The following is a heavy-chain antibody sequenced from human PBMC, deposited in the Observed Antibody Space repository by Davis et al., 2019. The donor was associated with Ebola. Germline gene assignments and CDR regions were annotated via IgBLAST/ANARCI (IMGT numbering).Heavy chain of an antibody. V-gene: IGHV4-34*01. Sequence: SETLSLTCAVYGGSFSGYYWSWIRQPPGKGLEWIGEINHSGSTNYNPSLKSRVTISVDTSKNQFSLKLSSVTAVDTAVYYCARGPMIVVVIASTDDAFDIWGQGTMVTVSS. D-gene: IGHD3-22*01. CDR2: INHSGST. CDR1: GGSFSGYY. J-gene: IGHJ3*02. CDR3: ARGPMIVVVIASTDDAFDI.